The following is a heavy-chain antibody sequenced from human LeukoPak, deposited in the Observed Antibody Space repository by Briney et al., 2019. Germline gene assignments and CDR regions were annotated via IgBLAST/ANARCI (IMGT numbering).Heavy chain of an antibody. CDR1: GSSFTSYG. CDR2: INAYNGNT. CDR3: AREGYEYQLLWAYDAFDI. Sequence: ASVTLSCNGSGSSFTSYGYSWVWHAPGQGHERKGWINAYNGNTNYVQTLQGRDTMTTDTSTSTAYMKLRSLRSDDTAVYYCAREGYEYQLLWAYDAFDIWGQGTMVTVSS. J-gene: IGHJ3*02. D-gene: IGHD2-2*01. V-gene: IGHV1-18*01.